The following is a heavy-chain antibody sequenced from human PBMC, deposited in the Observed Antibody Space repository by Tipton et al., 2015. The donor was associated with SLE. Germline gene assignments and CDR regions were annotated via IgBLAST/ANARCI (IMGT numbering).Heavy chain of an antibody. D-gene: IGHD5-18*01. V-gene: IGHV3-7*01. CDR3: ARVDTAMVFDY. CDR2: IKQDGSEK. Sequence: VQLVQSGGGVVQPGRSLRLSCAASGFTFSSYWMSWVRQAPGKGLEWVANIKQDGSEKYYVDSVKGRFTISRDNAKNSLYLQMNSLRAEDTAVYYCARVDTAMVFDYWGQGTLVTVSP. CDR1: GFTFSSYW. J-gene: IGHJ4*02.